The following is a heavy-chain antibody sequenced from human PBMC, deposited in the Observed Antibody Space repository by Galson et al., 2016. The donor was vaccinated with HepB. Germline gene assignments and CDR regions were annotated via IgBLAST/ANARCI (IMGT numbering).Heavy chain of an antibody. Sequence: GKGLEWVSSISVSSSYIYHADSVKGRFTISRDNAKNSLYLQMTSLRAEDTAVYFCAKAGVGPIGVWGQGTLVTVSS. CDR3: AKAGVGPIGV. D-gene: IGHD3-3*01. V-gene: IGHV3-21*01. J-gene: IGHJ4*02. CDR2: ISVSSSYI.